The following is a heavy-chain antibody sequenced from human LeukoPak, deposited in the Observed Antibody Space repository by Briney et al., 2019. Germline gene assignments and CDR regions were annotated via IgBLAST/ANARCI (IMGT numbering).Heavy chain of an antibody. CDR1: KFTFSSYA. CDR2: VSGSGGTT. Sequence: GGSLRLSCAASKFTFSSYAMRWVRQAPGKGLEWVSVVSGSGGTTYYADSVKGRFTISRDNSKNTLYLQMNSLRVGDTAMYYCAKDPNGDHIGAFDFWGQGTMVTVSS. CDR3: AKDPNGDHIGAFDF. J-gene: IGHJ3*01. D-gene: IGHD4-17*01. V-gene: IGHV3-23*01.